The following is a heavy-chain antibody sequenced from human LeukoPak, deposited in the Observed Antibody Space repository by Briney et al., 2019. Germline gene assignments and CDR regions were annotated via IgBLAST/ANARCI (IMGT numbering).Heavy chain of an antibody. CDR1: GYTFTSYG. CDR3: ARDRIVVVPAAIPGSQNYYYYMDV. Sequence: GASVKVSCKASGYTFTSYGISWVRQAPGQGLEWMGWISAYNGNTNYAQKFQGRVTITTDESTSTAYMELSSLRSEDTAVYYCARDRIVVVPAAIPGSQNYYYYMDVWGKGTTVTVSS. V-gene: IGHV1-18*01. J-gene: IGHJ6*03. D-gene: IGHD2-2*02. CDR2: ISAYNGNT.